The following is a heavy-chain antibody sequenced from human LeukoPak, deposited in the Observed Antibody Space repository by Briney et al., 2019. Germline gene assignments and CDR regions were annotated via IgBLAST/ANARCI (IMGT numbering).Heavy chain of an antibody. CDR1: GYSISSGYY. D-gene: IGHD3-9*01. CDR3: ARDYTHYDILTGRELFNWFDP. Sequence: PSETLSLTCTVSGYSISSGYYWGWIRQPPGQGLEWTGSIDHSGSTYYNPSLKSRVTISVDTSKNQFSLKLSSVTAADTAVYYCARDYTHYDILTGRELFNWFDPWGQGTLVTVSS. CDR2: IDHSGST. J-gene: IGHJ5*02. V-gene: IGHV4-38-2*02.